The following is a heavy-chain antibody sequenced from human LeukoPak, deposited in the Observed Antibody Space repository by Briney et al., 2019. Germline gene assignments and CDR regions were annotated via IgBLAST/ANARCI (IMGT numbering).Heavy chain of an antibody. CDR2: INPNSGAT. CDR1: GYTFTGYY. Sequence: ASVKVSCTASGYTFTGYYIYWVRQAPGQGLEWMGWINPNSGATNYAQNFQGRVTMTRDTSITTVYMELSRLRSDDTALYYCARVWSTAVTGYNWFDPWGQGTLVTVSS. J-gene: IGHJ5*02. CDR3: ARVWSTAVTGYNWFDP. D-gene: IGHD4-11*01. V-gene: IGHV1-2*02.